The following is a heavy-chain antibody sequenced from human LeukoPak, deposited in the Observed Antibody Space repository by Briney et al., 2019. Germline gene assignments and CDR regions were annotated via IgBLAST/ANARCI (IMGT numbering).Heavy chain of an antibody. CDR1: GGSISSSSYF. V-gene: IGHV4-39*01. CDR2: IYHSGSI. D-gene: IGHD2-15*01. Sequence: SETLSLTCTVSGGSISSSSYFWGWIRQPPGKGLEWIGSIYHSGSIYYNPSLKSRVTISVDTSKNQFSLKLSSVTAADTAVYYCARRRNTHSASWGQGTLVTVSP. J-gene: IGHJ5*02. CDR3: ARRRNTHSAS.